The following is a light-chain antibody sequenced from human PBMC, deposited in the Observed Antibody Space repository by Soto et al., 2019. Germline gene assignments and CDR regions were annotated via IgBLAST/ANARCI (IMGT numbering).Light chain of an antibody. V-gene: IGKV3-11*01. CDR2: DAS. CDR1: QSVSSN. J-gene: IGKJ5*01. Sequence: EIVMTQSPATLSVSPGERATFSCRASQSVSSNLAWYQQKPGQAPRLLIYDASNRATGIPARFSGSGSGTDFTLTISSLEPEDFAVYYCQQRSNWPPITFGQGTRLEIK. CDR3: QQRSNWPPIT.